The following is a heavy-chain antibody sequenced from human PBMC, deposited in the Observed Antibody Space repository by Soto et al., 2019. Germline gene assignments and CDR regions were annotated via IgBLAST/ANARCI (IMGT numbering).Heavy chain of an antibody. Sequence: PSETLSVTCTVSVGSISSYYWSWIRQPPGKGLDWIGYTYNSGSTNYNPSLKSRVTISVDTSKNQFSLKLSSVTAADTAVYYCARDLSSSGSNWFDPWGQGTLVTVSS. J-gene: IGHJ5*02. CDR2: TYNSGST. V-gene: IGHV4-59*01. CDR3: ARDLSSSGSNWFDP. D-gene: IGHD6-19*01. CDR1: VGSISSYY.